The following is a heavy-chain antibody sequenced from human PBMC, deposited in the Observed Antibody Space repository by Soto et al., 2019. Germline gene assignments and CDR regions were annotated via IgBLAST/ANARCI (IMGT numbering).Heavy chain of an antibody. CDR3: ARVSTMVRGDRSWFDP. V-gene: IGHV4-34*01. J-gene: IGHJ5*02. Sequence: SETLSLTCAVYGGSFSGYYWSWIRQPPGKGLEWIGEINHSGSTNYNPSLKSRVTISVDTSKNQFSLKLNSVNAADTAVYYCARVSTMVRGDRSWFDPWGQGTLVT. D-gene: IGHD3-10*01. CDR2: INHSGST. CDR1: GGSFSGYY.